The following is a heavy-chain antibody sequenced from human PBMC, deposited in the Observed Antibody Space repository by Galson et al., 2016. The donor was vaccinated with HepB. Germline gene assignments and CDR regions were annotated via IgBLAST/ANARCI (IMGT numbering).Heavy chain of an antibody. V-gene: IGHV3-66*02. CDR2: IYSDGTT. CDR1: GFTVSSNY. CDR3: ARGLPIAVAGNFDY. Sequence: SLRLSCAASGFTVSSNYMNWLRQAPGKGLEWVSVIYSDGTTDYADAVKGRFTISRDNSENTLYLQMNSLRLEDTAVYYCARGLPIAVAGNFDYWGQGTLVTVSS. D-gene: IGHD6-19*01. J-gene: IGHJ4*02.